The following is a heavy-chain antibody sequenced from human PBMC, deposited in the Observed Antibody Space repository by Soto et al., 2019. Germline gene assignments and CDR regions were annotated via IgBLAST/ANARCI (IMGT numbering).Heavy chain of an antibody. CDR3: ATNDLSCWSTTCFPDH. J-gene: IGHJ5*02. Sequence: QVQLVESGGGVVQPGRSLRLSCAASGFTFSAYGMHWVRQAPGKGLEWVAVTSFDGSYKYYADSVKGRFTISRDNSRNTIFLHMNSLRRDDTAIYYCATNDLSCWSTTCFPDHCGPGTLVTVSS. CDR1: GFTFSAYG. D-gene: IGHD2-2*01. V-gene: IGHV3-30*03. CDR2: TSFDGSYK.